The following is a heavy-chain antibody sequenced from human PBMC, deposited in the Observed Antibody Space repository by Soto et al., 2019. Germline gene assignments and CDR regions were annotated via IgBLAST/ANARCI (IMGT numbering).Heavy chain of an antibody. CDR2: ISSSGSTI. CDR1: GFTFSSYE. CDR3: AREWWDYYGSGSRNVAYYYYGMDV. Sequence: EVQLVESGGGLVQPGGSLRLSCAASGFTFSSYEMNWVRQAPGKGLEWVSYISSSGSTIYYADSVKGRFTISRDNAKNSLYVKMNSLSDEDTAVYYCAREWWDYYGSGSRNVAYYYYGMDVWGQGTTVTVSS. D-gene: IGHD3-10*01. J-gene: IGHJ6*02. V-gene: IGHV3-48*03.